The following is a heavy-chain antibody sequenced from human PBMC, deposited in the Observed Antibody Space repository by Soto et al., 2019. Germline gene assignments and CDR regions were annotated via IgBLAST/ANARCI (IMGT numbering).Heavy chain of an antibody. D-gene: IGHD3-22*01. CDR1: GGSVSSGSYY. V-gene: IGHV4-61*01. J-gene: IGHJ4*02. Sequence: PSETLSLTCTVSGGSVSSGSYYWSWIRQPPGKGLEWIGYIYYSGSTNYNPSLKSRVTISVDTSKNQFSLKLSSVTAADTAVYYCARFEDSSGYCSWYYFDYCGQRTLVTVSS. CDR3: ARFEDSSGYCSWYYFDY. CDR2: IYYSGST.